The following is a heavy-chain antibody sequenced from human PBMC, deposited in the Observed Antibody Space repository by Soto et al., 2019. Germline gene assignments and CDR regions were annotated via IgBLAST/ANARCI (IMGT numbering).Heavy chain of an antibody. J-gene: IGHJ3*02. V-gene: IGHV1-18*01. CDR1: GYTFTSYG. D-gene: IGHD3-10*01. CDR3: ARGTRDVWFGGAGAFDI. Sequence: ASVKVSCKASGYTFTSYGISWVRQAPGQGLEWMGWISAYNGNTNYAQKLQGRVTMTTDTSTSTAYMELRSLRSDDTAVYYCARGTRDVWFGGAGAFDIWGQGTMVTVSS. CDR2: ISAYNGNT.